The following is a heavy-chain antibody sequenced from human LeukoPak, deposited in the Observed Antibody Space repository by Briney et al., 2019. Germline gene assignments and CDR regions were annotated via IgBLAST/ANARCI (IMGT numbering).Heavy chain of an antibody. D-gene: IGHD5-12*01. Sequence: GSLRLSCAASGFIFSDYYMSWIRQAPGKGLGWLSYISTSGSTIYYAESLKGRFTISRGNAKKSLYIQMNTLRAEGTAVYFFARDGGYSGYDGLDAFDIWGQGTMVTVSS. CDR3: ARDGGYSGYDGLDAFDI. V-gene: IGHV3-11*01. CDR1: GFIFSDYY. CDR2: ISTSGSTI. J-gene: IGHJ3*02.